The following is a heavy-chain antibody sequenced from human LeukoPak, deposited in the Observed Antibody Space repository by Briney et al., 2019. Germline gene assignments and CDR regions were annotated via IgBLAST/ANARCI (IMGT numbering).Heavy chain of an antibody. V-gene: IGHV1-8*03. Sequence: ASVKVSCKAAGYTFTSYDINWVRQANGQGLEWMGWMNPNSGNTGYAQKFQGRVTITRNTSISTAYMELSSLRSEDTAVYYCARIQYQLLVNYYYCYMDVWGKGTTVTVSS. CDR1: GYTFTSYD. D-gene: IGHD2-2*01. CDR3: ARIQYQLLVNYYYCYMDV. J-gene: IGHJ6*03. CDR2: MNPNSGNT.